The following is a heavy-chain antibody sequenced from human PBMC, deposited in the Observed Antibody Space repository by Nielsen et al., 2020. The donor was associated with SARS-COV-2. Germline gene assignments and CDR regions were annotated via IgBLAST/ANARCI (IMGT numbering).Heavy chain of an antibody. Sequence: SETLSLTCTVSGGSVSSGSYYWSWIRQPPGKGLEWIGYIYYSGSTNYNPSLKSRVTISVDTSKNQFSLKLSSVTAADTAVYYCAGIRFLEPYYFDYWGQGTLVTVSS. CDR2: IYYSGST. V-gene: IGHV4-61*01. J-gene: IGHJ4*02. CDR1: GGSVSSGSYY. CDR3: AGIRFLEPYYFDY. D-gene: IGHD3-3*01.